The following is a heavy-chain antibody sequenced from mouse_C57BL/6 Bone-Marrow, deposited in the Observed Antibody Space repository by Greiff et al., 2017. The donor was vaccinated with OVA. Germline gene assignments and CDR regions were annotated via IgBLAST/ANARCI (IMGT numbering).Heavy chain of an antibody. V-gene: IGHV3-1*01. D-gene: IGHD1-1*01. J-gene: IGHJ1*03. CDR2: ISYSGST. CDR3: AREVNYYCSSPYWYFDV. CDR1: GYSITSGYD. Sequence: VQLKESGPGMVKPSQSLSLTCTVTGYSITSGYDWHWIRHFPGNKLEWMGYISYSGSTYYNHYLKSRISITHDTSKNHFFLQLNSVTTEDTATYYCAREVNYYCSSPYWYFDVWGTGTTVTVSS.